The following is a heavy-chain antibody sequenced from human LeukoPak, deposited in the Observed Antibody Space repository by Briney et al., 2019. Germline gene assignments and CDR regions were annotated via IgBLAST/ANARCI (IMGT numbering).Heavy chain of an antibody. CDR1: GYTFPDYY. CDR3: ARWGASGLALIYYYGMDV. D-gene: IGHD3/OR15-3a*01. V-gene: IGHV1-2*02. CDR2: INPDNGGT. J-gene: IGHJ6*02. Sequence: ASVKVSCKTSGYTFPDYYIHWVRQAPGQGLEWMGWINPDNGGTNYAQKFQGRVTMTRDTSTRIVYMELSSLRSEDTAVYYCARWGASGLALIYYYGMDVWGQGTTVTVSS.